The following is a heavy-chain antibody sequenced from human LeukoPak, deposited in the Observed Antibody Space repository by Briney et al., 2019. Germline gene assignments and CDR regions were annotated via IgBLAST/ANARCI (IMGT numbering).Heavy chain of an antibody. CDR2: ISTYNGNT. D-gene: IGHD3-22*01. CDR3: ARAPTYYYDSSGSYSRPYYFDY. CDR1: GYTFTSYG. Sequence: ASVKVSCKASGYTFTSYGISWVRQAPGQGLEWMGWISTYNGNTNYAQKLQGRVTITADKSTNTAYMELSSLRSEDTAVYYCARAPTYYYDSSGSYSRPYYFDYWGQGTLLTVSS. J-gene: IGHJ4*02. V-gene: IGHV1-18*01.